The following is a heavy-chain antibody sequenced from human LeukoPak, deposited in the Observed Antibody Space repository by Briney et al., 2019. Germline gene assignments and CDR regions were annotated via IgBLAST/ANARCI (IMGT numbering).Heavy chain of an antibody. CDR3: ARPRGYSYGLYFDY. J-gene: IGHJ4*02. V-gene: IGHV3-30-3*01. CDR1: GFTFSSYA. CDR2: ISYDGSNK. Sequence: PGGSLGLSCAASGFTFSSYAMHWVRQAPGKGLEWVAVISYDGSNKYYADSVKGRFTISRDNSKNTLYLQMNSLRAEDTAVYYCARPRGYSYGLYFDYWGQGTLVTVSS. D-gene: IGHD5-18*01.